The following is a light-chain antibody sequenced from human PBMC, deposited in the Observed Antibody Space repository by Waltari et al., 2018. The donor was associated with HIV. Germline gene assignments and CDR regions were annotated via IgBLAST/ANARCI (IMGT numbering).Light chain of an antibody. J-gene: IGKJ1*01. CDR2: KAS. CDR1: QSINSW. V-gene: IGKV1-5*03. Sequence: DIQMTQSPSTLSASVGDRVTITCRASQSINSWLAWYQQKPGKAPNLLIYKASTLETGVPSRFSGGGSGTEFTLTISSLQPDDFATDYCQQCDGYSSWTFGQGTKVEIK. CDR3: QQCDGYSSWT.